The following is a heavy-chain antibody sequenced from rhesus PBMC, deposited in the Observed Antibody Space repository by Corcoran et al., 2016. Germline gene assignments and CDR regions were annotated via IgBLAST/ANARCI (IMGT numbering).Heavy chain of an antibody. Sequence: QVQLVQSGAEVKKPGSSVKVSCKASGYTFTDYYMHWVRQAPRQGLEWMGWINPYNGNTKYAQKFQGRVTMTRDTSTSTAYMELSSLRSEDTAVYYWARKGFDYWGQGVLVTVSS. CDR2: INPYNGNT. V-gene: IGHV1S2*01. J-gene: IGHJ4*01. CDR3: ARKGFDY. CDR1: GYTFTDYY.